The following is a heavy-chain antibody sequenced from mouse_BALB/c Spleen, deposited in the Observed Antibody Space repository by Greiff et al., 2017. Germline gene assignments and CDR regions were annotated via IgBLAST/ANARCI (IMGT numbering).Heavy chain of an antibody. J-gene: IGHJ1*01. CDR1: GFTFSSYA. V-gene: IGHV5-9-3*01. CDR3: ARQGDYYYGSTWYFDV. Sequence: EVQLVESGGGLVKPGGSLKLSCAASGFTFSSYAMSWVRQTPEKRLEWVATISSGGSYTYYPDSVKGRFTISRDNAKNTLYLQMSSLRSEDTAMYYCARQGDYYYGSTWYFDVWGAGTTVTVSS. D-gene: IGHD1-1*01. CDR2: ISSGGSYT.